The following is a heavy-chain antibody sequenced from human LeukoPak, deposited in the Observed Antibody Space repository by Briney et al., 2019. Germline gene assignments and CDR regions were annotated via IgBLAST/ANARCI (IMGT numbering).Heavy chain of an antibody. D-gene: IGHD3-16*01. Sequence: PGGSLRLSCAASGFTFSAYYMNWVRQAPGKGPEWLANINQAGSVQNYVDSVRGRFTISRDNTKNSLFLQMNSRRADETPVYCCVKAFRGGADTYSGQGTLVAVSS. CDR2: INQAGSVQ. CDR3: VKAFRGGADTY. V-gene: IGHV3-7*04. J-gene: IGHJ4*02. CDR1: GFTFSAYY.